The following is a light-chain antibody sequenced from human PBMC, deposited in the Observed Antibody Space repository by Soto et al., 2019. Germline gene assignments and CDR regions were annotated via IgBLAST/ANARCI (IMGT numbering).Light chain of an antibody. J-gene: IGKJ1*01. Sequence: EIVLTQSPGTLSVSPGYRFTLSCRASQSISINLAWYQHKPGQAPRLLIHGASTRATGIPARFSGSGSGTEFTLTISSLQSEDFAVYFCQQYADWPKTFGQGTKVDIK. CDR1: QSISIN. CDR3: QQYADWPKT. V-gene: IGKV3D-15*01. CDR2: GAS.